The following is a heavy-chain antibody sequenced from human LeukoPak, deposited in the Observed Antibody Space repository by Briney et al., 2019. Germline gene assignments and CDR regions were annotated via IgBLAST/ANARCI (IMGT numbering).Heavy chain of an antibody. D-gene: IGHD1-1*01. CDR2: IKSKVDGGTT. CDR3: IADTPPWNPYGLDY. V-gene: IGHV3-15*01. Sequence: GGSLRLSCAASGFTFSNVWMSWVRQAPGKGLEWVGRIKSKVDGGTTDYAAPVKGRFTISRDDLENMLYLQMNSLKTEDTAVYYCIADTPPWNPYGLDYWGQGTLVTVSS. J-gene: IGHJ4*02. CDR1: GFTFSNVW.